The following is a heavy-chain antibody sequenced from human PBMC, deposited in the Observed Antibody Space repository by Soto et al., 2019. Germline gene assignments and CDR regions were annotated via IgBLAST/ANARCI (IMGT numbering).Heavy chain of an antibody. D-gene: IGHD6-13*01. Sequence: LSLTCAVYGGSFSGYYWSWIRQPPGKGLEWIGEINHSGSTNYNPSLKSRVTISVDTSKNQFSLKLSSVTAADTAVYYCARVKGYSSSWFDPWGQGTLVTVSS. CDR3: ARVKGYSSSWFDP. CDR1: GGSFSGYY. V-gene: IGHV4-34*01. CDR2: INHSGST. J-gene: IGHJ5*02.